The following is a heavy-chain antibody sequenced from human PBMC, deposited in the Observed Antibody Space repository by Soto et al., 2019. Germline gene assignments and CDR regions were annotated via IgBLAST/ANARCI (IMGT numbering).Heavy chain of an antibody. D-gene: IGHD1-26*01. CDR1: GDTVSTNA. V-gene: IGHV3-30-3*01. Sequence: GGSLRLSCAASGDTVSTNAMSWVRQAPGKGLEWVSAISYDGSNKYYADSVKGRFTISRDNSKNTLYLQMNSLRAEDTAVYYCASSTVGATTNDYWGQGTLVTVSS. J-gene: IGHJ4*02. CDR2: ISYDGSNK. CDR3: ASSTVGATTNDY.